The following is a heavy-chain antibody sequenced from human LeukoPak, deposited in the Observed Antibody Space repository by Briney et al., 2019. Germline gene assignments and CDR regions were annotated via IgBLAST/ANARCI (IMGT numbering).Heavy chain of an antibody. CDR3: AKANWVSNADAVW. J-gene: IGHJ4*02. V-gene: IGHV3-23*01. Sequence: GGSLRLSCAASGFSFSNYAMSWVRQAPARGPEWVSSISGGGETFYADSVKGRFTLSRDDSRNTVYLQLNNLRVEDTAIYYCAKANWVSNADAVWWGQGTQVTVSS. CDR1: GFSFSNYA. D-gene: IGHD1-1*01. CDR2: ISGGGET.